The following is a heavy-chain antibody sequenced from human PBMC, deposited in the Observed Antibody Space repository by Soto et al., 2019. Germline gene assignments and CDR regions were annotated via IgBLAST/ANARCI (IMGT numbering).Heavy chain of an antibody. D-gene: IGHD6-19*01. J-gene: IGHJ4*02. Sequence: SVKVSCKASGGTFSSYAISCVRQAPGQGLEWMGGIIPIFGTANYAQKFQGRVTITADESTSTAYMELSSLRSDDTAVYYCAAGWDYYFDYWGQGTLVTVSS. CDR1: GGTFSSYA. CDR2: IIPIFGTA. CDR3: AAGWDYYFDY. V-gene: IGHV1-69*13.